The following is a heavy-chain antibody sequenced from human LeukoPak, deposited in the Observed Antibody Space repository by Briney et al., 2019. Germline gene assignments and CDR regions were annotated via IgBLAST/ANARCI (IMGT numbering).Heavy chain of an antibody. J-gene: IGHJ4*02. CDR1: GGSFSGYY. Sequence: SETLSLTCAVYGGSFSGYYWSWIRQPPGKGLEWIGEINHSGSTNYSPSLKSRVTISVDTSKNQFSLKLSSVTAADTAVYYCARSNTPGIAVAGTGFDYWGQGTPVTVSS. CDR3: ARSNTPGIAVAGTGFDY. CDR2: INHSGST. D-gene: IGHD6-19*01. V-gene: IGHV4-34*01.